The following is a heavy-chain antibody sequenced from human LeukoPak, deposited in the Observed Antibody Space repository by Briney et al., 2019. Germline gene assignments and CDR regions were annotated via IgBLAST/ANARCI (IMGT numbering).Heavy chain of an antibody. D-gene: IGHD6-13*01. V-gene: IGHV1-46*01. CDR2: INPSGGST. CDR1: GYTFTSYY. CDR3: ARSSTLGNYFDY. J-gene: IGHJ4*02. Sequence: GASVKVSCKASGYTFTSYYMHWVRQAPGQGLEWMGIINPSGGSTSYAQKFQGRVTLTRDTSTSTAYMELSSLRSEDTAVYYCARSSTLGNYFDYWGQGTLVTVS.